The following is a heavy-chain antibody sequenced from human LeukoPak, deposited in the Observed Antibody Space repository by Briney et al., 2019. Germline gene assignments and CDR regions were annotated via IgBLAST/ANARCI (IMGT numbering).Heavy chain of an antibody. CDR1: GGTFSSYD. J-gene: IGHJ4*02. D-gene: IGHD6-19*01. V-gene: IGHV1-69*04. CDR3: ARQGKAVAGLEY. Sequence: ASVKVSCNASGGTFSSYDINWARQAPGQGPEWMGRITPMIGIANYAQKFQGRVTIIADKSTSTAYLELSSLRSEDTAVYYCARQGKAVAGLEYWGQGTLATVSS. CDR2: ITPMIGIA.